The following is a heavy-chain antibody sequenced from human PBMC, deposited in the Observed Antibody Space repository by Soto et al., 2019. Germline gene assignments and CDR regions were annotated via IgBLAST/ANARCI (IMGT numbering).Heavy chain of an antibody. CDR2: IRSRSYAGTT. V-gene: IGHV3-49*04. CDR1: GFKFDDYA. D-gene: IGHD3-22*01. Sequence: PGGSLRLSCASSGFKFDDYAMSWVRQAPGRGLEWVGYIRSRSYAGTTAYAASVEGRFIISRDDTRSIAYLQMHGLRIEDTAVYYCTRDLFHDNSAQPSDYWGQGTLVTVSS. J-gene: IGHJ4*02. CDR3: TRDLFHDNSAQPSDY.